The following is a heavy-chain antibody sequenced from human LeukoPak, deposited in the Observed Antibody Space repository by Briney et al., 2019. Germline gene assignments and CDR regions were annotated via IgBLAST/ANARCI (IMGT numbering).Heavy chain of an antibody. D-gene: IGHD3-9*01. CDR3: TRFGGLDWSSDAFDI. CDR1: GFTFSSYA. J-gene: IGHJ3*02. V-gene: IGHV3-49*04. Sequence: AGGTLRLSCAASGFTFSSYAMSWVRQAPGKGLEWVGFIRSKAYGGTTEYAASVKGRFTISRDDSKSIAYLQMNSLKTEDTAVYYCTRFGGLDWSSDAFDIWGQGTMVTVSS. CDR2: IRSKAYGGTT.